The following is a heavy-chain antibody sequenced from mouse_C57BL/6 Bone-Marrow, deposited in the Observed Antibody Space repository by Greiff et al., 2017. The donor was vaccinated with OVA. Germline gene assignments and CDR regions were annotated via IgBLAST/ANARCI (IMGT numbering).Heavy chain of an antibody. V-gene: IGHV1-82*01. CDR2: IYPGDGDT. Sequence: VQLVESGPELVKPGASVKISCKASGYAFSSSWMNWVKQRPGKGLEWIGRIYPGDGDTNYNGKFKGKATLTADKSSSTAYMQLSSLTSEDSAVYFCANYGSSYYYAMDYWGQGTSVTVSS. CDR1: GYAFSSSW. D-gene: IGHD1-1*01. J-gene: IGHJ4*01. CDR3: ANYGSSYYYAMDY.